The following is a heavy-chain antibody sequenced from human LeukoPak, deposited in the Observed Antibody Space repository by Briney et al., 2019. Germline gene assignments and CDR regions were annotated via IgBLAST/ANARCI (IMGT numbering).Heavy chain of an antibody. CDR2: IYYSGST. CDR3: ARDGRDSSL. Sequence: SETLSLTCTVSGGSISSYYWSWIRQPPGKGLEWIGYIYYSGSTNYNPSPKSRVTISVDTSKNQFSLKLSSVTAADTAVYYCARDGRDSSLWGQGTLVTVSS. D-gene: IGHD1-26*01. J-gene: IGHJ4*02. V-gene: IGHV4-59*01. CDR1: GGSISSYY.